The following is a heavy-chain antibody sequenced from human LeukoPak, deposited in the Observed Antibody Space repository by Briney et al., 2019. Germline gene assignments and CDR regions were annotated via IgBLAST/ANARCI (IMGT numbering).Heavy chain of an antibody. V-gene: IGHV3-53*01. CDR1: GFTVSSNY. CDR3: ARGRYSGSYYHDY. J-gene: IGHJ4*02. Sequence: GGSLRLSCAASGFTVSSNYMSWVRQAPGKGLEWVSVIYSGGSTYYADSVKGRFTISRDNSKNTLYLQMNSLRAEDTAVYYCARGRYSGSYYHDYWGQGTLVTVSS. D-gene: IGHD1-26*01. CDR2: IYSGGST.